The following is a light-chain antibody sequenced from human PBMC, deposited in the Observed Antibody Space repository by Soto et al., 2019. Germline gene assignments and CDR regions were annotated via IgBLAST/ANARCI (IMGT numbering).Light chain of an antibody. CDR2: SNN. J-gene: IGLJ2*01. Sequence: QSVLTQPPSASGTPGQRVTISCSGSSSNIGSNYVYWYQQLLGTAPKLPIYSNNQRPSGVPDRFSGSKSGTSASLAISGLRSEDEADYYCAAWDDSLSGHVVFGGGTKVTVL. CDR3: AAWDDSLSGHVV. CDR1: SSNIGSNY. V-gene: IGLV1-47*02.